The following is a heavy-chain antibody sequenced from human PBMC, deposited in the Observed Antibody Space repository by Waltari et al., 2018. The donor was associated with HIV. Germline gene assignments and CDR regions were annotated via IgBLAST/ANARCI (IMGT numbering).Heavy chain of an antibody. V-gene: IGHV4-34*02. D-gene: IGHD1-1*01. J-gene: IGHJ3*02. CDR1: DGSLSGFY. Sequence: QVQIQQWGAGLLKPSGTLSLSCAVYDGSLSGFYWSWIRQAPEMRLEWIGEVNQSGSHNHNPYLKCRTTIAADTTKNQLSLDLKSVAAADTDLYYCARCRKSRLQYTTPPGAFDIWGHGTMVTVSS. CDR2: VNQSGSH. CDR3: ARCRKSRLQYTTPPGAFDI.